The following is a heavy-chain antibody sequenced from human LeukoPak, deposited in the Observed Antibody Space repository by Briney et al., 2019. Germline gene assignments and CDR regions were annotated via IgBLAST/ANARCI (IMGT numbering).Heavy chain of an antibody. CDR2: ISWNSGSI. J-gene: IGHJ4*02. D-gene: IGHD6-19*01. Sequence: GRSLRLSCAASGFTFDDYAMHWVRQAPGKGLEWVSGISWNSGSIGYADSVKGRFTISRDNAKNSLYLQMNSLGAEDTALYYCAKVGSAVAALDYWGQGTLVTVSS. V-gene: IGHV3-9*01. CDR1: GFTFDDYA. CDR3: AKVGSAVAALDY.